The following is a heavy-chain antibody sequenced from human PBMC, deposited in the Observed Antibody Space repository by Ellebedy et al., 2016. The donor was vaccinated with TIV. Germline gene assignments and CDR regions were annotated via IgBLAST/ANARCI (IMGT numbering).Heavy chain of an antibody. Sequence: MPSETLSLTCAVFGGSFSDYYWSWIRQPPGKGLEWIGAINQSGSTNYNPSLKSRVTISVDTSKNQFSLKLSSVTAADTAVYYCARVNYYDSSGYYYFSSWFDPWGQGTLVTVSS. V-gene: IGHV4-34*01. CDR3: ARVNYYDSSGYYYFSSWFDP. J-gene: IGHJ5*02. D-gene: IGHD3-22*01. CDR2: INQSGST. CDR1: GGSFSDYY.